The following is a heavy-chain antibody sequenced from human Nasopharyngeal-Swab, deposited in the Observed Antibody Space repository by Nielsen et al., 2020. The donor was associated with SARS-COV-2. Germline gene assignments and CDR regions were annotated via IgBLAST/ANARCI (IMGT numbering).Heavy chain of an antibody. CDR1: GLTFSSYV. D-gene: IGHD4-17*01. CDR2: IWFDGSNK. Sequence: GAALKISCAASGLTFSSYVIHWVRQAPGKGLEWVAVIWFDGSNKYYADSVKGRFTISRDNSKNTVYLQMNSLRGEDTAMYFCARDVGVTTSTLDYFDYWGQGTLVTVSS. J-gene: IGHJ4*02. CDR3: ARDVGVTTSTLDYFDY. V-gene: IGHV3-33*01.